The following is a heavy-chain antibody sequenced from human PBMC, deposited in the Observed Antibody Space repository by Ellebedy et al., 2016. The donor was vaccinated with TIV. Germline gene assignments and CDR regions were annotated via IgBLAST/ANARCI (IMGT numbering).Heavy chain of an antibody. Sequence: GESLKISCAAWGFSFSNFWMSWVRQAPGKGLEWIGRIRDKANTYRTEYAASVKGRFTISRDDSKNSLYLQMNSLRTEDTAVYYCARSGSYLPFDYWGQGTLVTVSS. J-gene: IGHJ4*02. D-gene: IGHD1-26*01. CDR3: ARSGSYLPFDY. CDR2: IRDKANTYRT. CDR1: GFSFSNFW. V-gene: IGHV3-72*01.